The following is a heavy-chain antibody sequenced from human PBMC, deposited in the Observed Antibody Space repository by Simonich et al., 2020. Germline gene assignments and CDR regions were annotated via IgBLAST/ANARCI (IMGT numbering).Heavy chain of an antibody. CDR3: ARGKGWKNAFDI. J-gene: IGHJ3*02. CDR2: INHSVST. V-gene: IGHV4-34*01. Sequence: QVQLQQWGAGLLKPSETLSLTCAVYGGSFSGYYWSWIRQPPGKGLELIGEINHSVSTNYNPSLKSRVTISVDTAKNQFSLKLSSVTAADTAVYYCARGKGWKNAFDIWGQGTMVTVSS. CDR1: GGSFSGYY. D-gene: IGHD1-1*01.